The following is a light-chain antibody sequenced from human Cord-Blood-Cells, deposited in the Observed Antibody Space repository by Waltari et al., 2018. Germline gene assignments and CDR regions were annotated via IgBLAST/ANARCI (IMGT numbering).Light chain of an antibody. V-gene: IGKV1-39*01. Sequence: DIQLTPYPSSLSASVGDRVTITSRASQSISSSLNWYQQKPGKAHKLLIYAASSLQSGVPSRFSGSRSGTDFTLTISSLQPEDFATYYGQQSYSTPYTFGQGTKLEIK. CDR1: QSISSS. CDR2: AAS. CDR3: QQSYSTPYT. J-gene: IGKJ2*01.